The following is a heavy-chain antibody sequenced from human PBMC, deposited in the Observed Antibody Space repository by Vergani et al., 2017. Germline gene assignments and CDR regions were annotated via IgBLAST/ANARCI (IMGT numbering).Heavy chain of an antibody. D-gene: IGHD6-13*01. J-gene: IGHJ4*02. Sequence: EVQLVESGGGLVQPGRSLRLSCAASGFTFSNAWMSWVRQAPGKGLEWVGRIKSKTDGGTTDYAAPVKGRFTISRDDSKNTLYLQMNSLKTEDTAVYYCTTDGSSWYGGWDYWGQGTLVTVSS. CDR1: GFTFSNAW. CDR2: IKSKTDGGTT. CDR3: TTDGSSWYGGWDY. V-gene: IGHV3-15*01.